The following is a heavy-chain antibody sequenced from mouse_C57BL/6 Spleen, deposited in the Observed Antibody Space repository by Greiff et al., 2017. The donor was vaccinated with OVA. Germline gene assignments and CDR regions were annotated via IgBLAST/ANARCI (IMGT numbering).Heavy chain of an antibody. V-gene: IGHV5-16*01. D-gene: IGHD1-1*01. J-gene: IGHJ2*01. Sequence: EVMLVESEGGLVQPGSSMKLSCTASGFTFSDYYMAWVRQVPEKGLEWVANINYDGSSTYYLDSLKSRFIISRDNAKNILYLQMSSLKSEDTATYYCARDKGYGSSYGYFDYWGQGTTLTVSS. CDR3: ARDKGYGSSYGYFDY. CDR1: GFTFSDYY. CDR2: INYDGSST.